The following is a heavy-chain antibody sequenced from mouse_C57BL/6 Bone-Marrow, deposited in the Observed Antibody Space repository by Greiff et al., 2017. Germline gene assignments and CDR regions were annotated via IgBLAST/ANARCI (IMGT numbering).Heavy chain of an antibody. CDR2: IHPNSGST. V-gene: IGHV1-64*01. D-gene: IGHD1-1*01. CDR1: GYTFTSYW. CDR3: ARAYVSSYSFDY. Sequence: QVQLQQPGAELVKPGASVKLSCKASGYTFTSYWMHWVKQRPGQGLEWIGMIHPNSGSTNYNEKFKSKATLTVDKSSSTAYVQLSILTSEDSAVYNCARAYVSSYSFDYWGRGTTLTVSA. J-gene: IGHJ2*01.